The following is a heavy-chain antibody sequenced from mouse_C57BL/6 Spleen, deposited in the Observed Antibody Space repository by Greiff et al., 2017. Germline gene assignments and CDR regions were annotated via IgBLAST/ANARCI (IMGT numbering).Heavy chain of an antibody. CDR2: IYPGDGDT. D-gene: IGHD3-3*01. J-gene: IGHJ1*03. CDR1: GYAFSSSW. Sequence: QVQLQQSGPELVKPGASVKISCKASGYAFSSSWMNWVKQRPGKGLEWIGRIYPGDGDTNYNGKFKGKATLTADKSSSTAYMQLSSLTSEDPAVYFCARRGLEGGGYWYFDVWGTGTTVTVSS. V-gene: IGHV1-82*01. CDR3: ARRGLEGGGYWYFDV.